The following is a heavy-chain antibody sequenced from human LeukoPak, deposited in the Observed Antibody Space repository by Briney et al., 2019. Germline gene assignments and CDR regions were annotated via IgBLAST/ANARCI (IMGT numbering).Heavy chain of an antibody. CDR3: ARDHDLGYFDY. Sequence: GRSLRLSCAASGFTFSSYAMHWVRQAPGKGLEWVAVISYDGSNKYYADSVKGRFTISRDNSKNTLYLQMNSLRAEDTAVYYCARDHDLGYFDYWGQGTLVTVSS. CDR2: ISYDGSNK. D-gene: IGHD3-3*01. J-gene: IGHJ4*02. V-gene: IGHV3-30-3*01. CDR1: GFTFSSYA.